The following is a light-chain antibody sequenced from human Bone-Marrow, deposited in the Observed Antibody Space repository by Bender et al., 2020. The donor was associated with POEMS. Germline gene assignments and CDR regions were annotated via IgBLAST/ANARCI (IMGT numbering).Light chain of an antibody. CDR1: STDVGGYDY. CDR3: CSYATTTTWA. V-gene: IGLV2-11*01. Sequence: QSALTQPRSVSGSPGQSVTISCTGTSTDVGGYDYVSWYQQHPGKAPKVILFEVNKRPSGVPDRFSGSKSGNTASLTISGLQPEDGADYHCCSYATTTTWAFGGGTKVTVL. CDR2: EVN. J-gene: IGLJ3*02.